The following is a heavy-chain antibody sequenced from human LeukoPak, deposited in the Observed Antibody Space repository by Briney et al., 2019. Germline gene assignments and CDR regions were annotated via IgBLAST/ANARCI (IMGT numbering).Heavy chain of an antibody. J-gene: IGHJ4*02. CDR1: GYTFTGYY. CDR2: INPNSGGT. D-gene: IGHD4-17*01. CDR3: ARRDGDYYYGD. V-gene: IGHV1-2*02. Sequence: ASVKVSCKASGYTFTGYYMHWVRQAPGQGLEWMGWINPNSGGTNYAQKFQGRVTMTRDMSTSTVYMELSSLRSEDTAVYYCARRDGDYYYGDWGQGTLVTVSS.